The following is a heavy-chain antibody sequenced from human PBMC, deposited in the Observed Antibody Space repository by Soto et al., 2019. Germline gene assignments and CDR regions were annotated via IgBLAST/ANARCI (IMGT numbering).Heavy chain of an antibody. Sequence: ESLKISCKGSGYSFTSYWISWVRQMPGKGLEWMGRIDPSDSYTNYSPSFQGHVTISADKSISTAYLQWSSLKASDTAMYYCARRLDDDFGIKWLDPSGQGTRVTVSA. CDR3: ARRLDDDFGIKWLDP. CDR1: GYSFTSYW. CDR2: IDPSDSYT. J-gene: IGHJ5*02. D-gene: IGHD3-3*01. V-gene: IGHV5-10-1*01.